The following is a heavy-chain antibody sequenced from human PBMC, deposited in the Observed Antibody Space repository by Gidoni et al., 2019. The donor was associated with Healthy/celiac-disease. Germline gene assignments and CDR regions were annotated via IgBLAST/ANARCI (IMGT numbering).Heavy chain of an antibody. CDR3: ARGPQWYFDL. CDR2: ST. Sequence: STYYNPSLKSRVTISVDTSKNQFSLKLSSVTAADTAVYYCARGPQWYFDLWGRGTLVTVSS. V-gene: IGHV4-39*01. J-gene: IGHJ2*01.